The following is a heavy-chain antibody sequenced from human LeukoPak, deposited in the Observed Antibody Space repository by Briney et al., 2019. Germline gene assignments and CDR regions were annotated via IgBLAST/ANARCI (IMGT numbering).Heavy chain of an antibody. Sequence: GGSLRLSCAVSGFTFSSYAVHWVRQAPGKGLEWVALISYDGNTKYYADSVKGRFTISRDKSKNTVFLQMNSLRVEDTAVYYCAGGRIAPADLDYWGQGTLVTVSS. CDR2: ISYDGNTK. D-gene: IGHD6-13*01. V-gene: IGHV3-30*14. J-gene: IGHJ4*02. CDR3: AGGRIAPADLDY. CDR1: GFTFSSYA.